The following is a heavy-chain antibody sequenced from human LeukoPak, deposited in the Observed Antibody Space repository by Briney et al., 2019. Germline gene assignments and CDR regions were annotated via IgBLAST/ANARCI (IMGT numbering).Heavy chain of an antibody. CDR3: ARDPGLPNGMAV. CDR2: IYRGDST. CDR1: GFTVSSDY. J-gene: IGHJ6*02. Sequence: GRSLRLSCAASGFTVSSDYMSCVRHAPGKGLEWVSTIYRGDSTYYEDCVKGRFTISRDNYKNTLYLQLNSLRAEDTAVYYCARDPGLPNGMAVWGQGTTVTVSS. V-gene: IGHV3-66*01.